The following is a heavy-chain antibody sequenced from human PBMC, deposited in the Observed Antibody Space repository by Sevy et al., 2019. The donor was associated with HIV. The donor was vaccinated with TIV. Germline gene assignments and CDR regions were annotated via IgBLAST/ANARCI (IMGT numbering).Heavy chain of an antibody. CDR1: GGSISSGGYS. V-gene: IGHV4-30-2*01. CDR3: ARGLPPYMADYYDYYGMDV. J-gene: IGHJ6*02. CDR2: IYHSGST. D-gene: IGHD6-19*01. Sequence: SETLSLTCAVSGGSISSGGYSWSWIRQPPGKGLEWIGYIYHSGSTYYNPSLKSRVTISVDRSKNQFSLKLSSVTAADTAVYYCARGLPPYMADYYDYYGMDVWGQGTTVTVSS.